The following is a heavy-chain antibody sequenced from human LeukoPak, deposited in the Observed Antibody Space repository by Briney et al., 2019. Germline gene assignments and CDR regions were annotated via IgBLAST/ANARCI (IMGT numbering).Heavy chain of an antibody. CDR3: ARRGWELDC. CDR2: ISRSSSTI. J-gene: IGHJ4*02. Sequence: GGSLRLSCAASGFTFSSYSMNWVRQAPGKGLEWVSYISRSSSTIYYADFVKGRFTISRDNAKDSLYLQMNSLRAEDTAVYYCARRGWELDCWGQGTLVTVSS. V-gene: IGHV3-48*01. CDR1: GFTFSSYS. D-gene: IGHD4-23*01.